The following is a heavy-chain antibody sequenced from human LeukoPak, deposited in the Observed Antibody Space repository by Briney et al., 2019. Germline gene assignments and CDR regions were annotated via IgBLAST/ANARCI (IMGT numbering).Heavy chain of an antibody. J-gene: IGHJ4*02. D-gene: IGHD2-21*02. Sequence: GGSLRLSCAASGFTFNDAWMHWVRQAPGKGLVWVSRINSDGSSTWYADSVKGRFTISRDNAKNTLYLQMNSLRAEDTAVYYCARGESCGGDCFLAYWGQGALVTVSS. CDR1: GFTFNDAW. V-gene: IGHV3-74*01. CDR2: INSDGSST. CDR3: ARGESCGGDCFLAY.